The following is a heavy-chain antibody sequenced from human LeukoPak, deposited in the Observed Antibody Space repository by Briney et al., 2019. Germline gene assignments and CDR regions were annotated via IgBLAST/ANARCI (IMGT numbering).Heavy chain of an antibody. CDR2: ISGSGGST. J-gene: IGHJ4*02. V-gene: IGHV3-23*01. CDR3: ARVSRSGSYSHFDY. D-gene: IGHD1-26*01. CDR1: GFTFSSYA. Sequence: GVLRLSCAASGFTFSSYAMSWVRQAPGKGLEWVSAISGSGGSTYYADSVKGRFTISRDNSKNTLYLQMNSLRAEDTAVYYCARVSRSGSYSHFDYWGQGTLVTVSS.